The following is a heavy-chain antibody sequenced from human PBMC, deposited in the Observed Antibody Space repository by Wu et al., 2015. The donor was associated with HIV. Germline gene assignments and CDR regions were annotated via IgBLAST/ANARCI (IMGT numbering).Heavy chain of an antibody. CDR3: ALERGXRGVVVPGATYYYYYMDV. V-gene: IGHV1-69*12. D-gene: IGHD2-2*01. Sequence: QVQLVQSGAEVKKPGSSMKVSCKASGGTFNSYVISWVRQAPGQGLEWMGGIIPIFGTANFAQKFQGRLTIAADESTSTVYMELSSLRSEDTAVYYCALERGXRGVVVPGATYYYYYMDVWGKGTTVTVSS. J-gene: IGHJ6*03. CDR2: IIPIFGTA. CDR1: GGTFNSYV.